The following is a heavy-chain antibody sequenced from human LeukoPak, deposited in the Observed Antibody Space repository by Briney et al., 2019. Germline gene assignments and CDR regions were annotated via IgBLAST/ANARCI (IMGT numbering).Heavy chain of an antibody. CDR2: ISDGGST. J-gene: IGHJ3*02. CDR1: GGSIWTSDYY. V-gene: IGHV4-39*01. CDR3: VRHCCSTPSKRTFDI. Sequence: SETLSLTCTVSGGSIWTSDYYWGCIRQFPGKGLEWIGTISDGGSTYYNPSLESRVIVSVDTSKNQFSLKLSSVTAADTAVYYCVRHCCSTPSKRTFDIWGQGTLVTVSS. D-gene: IGHD2-2*01.